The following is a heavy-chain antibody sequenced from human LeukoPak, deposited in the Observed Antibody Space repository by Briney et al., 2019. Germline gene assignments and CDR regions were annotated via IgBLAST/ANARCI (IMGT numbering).Heavy chain of an antibody. CDR1: GGSISGYY. V-gene: IGHV4-59*12. Sequence: SETLSLTCTVSGGSISGYYWSWIRQPPGKELEWIGYIYSSGSTNYNPSLKSRVTISVDSSKNQFSLRLNSVTAADTAVYYCAGAKQWLAIYWGQGTLVTVSS. CDR2: IYSSGST. CDR3: AGAKQWLAIY. J-gene: IGHJ4*02. D-gene: IGHD6-19*01.